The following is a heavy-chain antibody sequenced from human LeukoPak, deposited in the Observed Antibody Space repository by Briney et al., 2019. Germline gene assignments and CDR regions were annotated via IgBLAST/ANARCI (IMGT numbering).Heavy chain of an antibody. D-gene: IGHD3-22*01. CDR3: ARDPSPGSGYQGYFDY. CDR1: GGSIRSYY. Sequence: KASETLSLTCTVSGGSIRSYYWSWIRQPPGKGLECIGYIYYSGSTYYNPSLKSRVTISVDTSKNQFSLKLSSVTAADTAVYYCARDPSPGSGYQGYFDYWGQGTLVTVSS. J-gene: IGHJ4*02. V-gene: IGHV4-59*12. CDR2: IYYSGST.